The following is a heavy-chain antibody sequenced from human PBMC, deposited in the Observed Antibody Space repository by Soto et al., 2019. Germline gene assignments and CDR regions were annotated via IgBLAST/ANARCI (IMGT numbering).Heavy chain of an antibody. V-gene: IGHV2-5*02. CDR1: GFSLSTSGMG. Sequence: QITLKESGPTLVKPTRTFTLACTFSGFSLSTSGMGVGWIGQPPGKALEWLALIYWDDDKRYSPSLKSRLTITKDTSKIQVVLTMTNMDPVDTATYYCAHYSSTSSFDYWGQGTLVTVSS. CDR3: AHYSSTSSFDY. J-gene: IGHJ4*02. CDR2: IYWDDDK. D-gene: IGHD6-13*01.